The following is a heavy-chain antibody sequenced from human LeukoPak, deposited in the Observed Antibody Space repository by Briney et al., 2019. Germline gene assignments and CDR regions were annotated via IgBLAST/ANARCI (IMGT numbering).Heavy chain of an antibody. CDR3: AKDGAPTWFGEAT. CDR2: ISPDGRDK. V-gene: IGHV3-30*18. D-gene: IGHD3-10*01. J-gene: IGHJ5*02. Sequence: GGSLRLSCAASGFTFSSYGMQWVRQAPGKGLEWVALISPDGRDKYYGDSVKGRFTISRDNSKNTLYLQMNSPRAEDTAVYYCAKDGAPTWFGEATWGQGTPVTVSS. CDR1: GFTFSSYG.